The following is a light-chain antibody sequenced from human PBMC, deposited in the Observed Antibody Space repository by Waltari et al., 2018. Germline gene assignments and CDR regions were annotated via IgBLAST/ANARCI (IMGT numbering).Light chain of an antibody. CDR2: DVT. V-gene: IGLV2-14*03. Sequence: QSALTQPASVSVSPGQSITISCTGTNNDVGASKFVSWYQQHPGRAPQLMFYDVTERPSGTFYRFSGSKSANTASLTISGLLPEDEAIYYCCSFTATHTLLFGGGTTVTVL. CDR3: CSFTATHTLL. J-gene: IGLJ2*01. CDR1: NNDVGASKF.